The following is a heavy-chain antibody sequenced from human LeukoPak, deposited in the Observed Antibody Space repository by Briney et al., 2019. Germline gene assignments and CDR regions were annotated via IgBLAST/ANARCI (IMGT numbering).Heavy chain of an antibody. V-gene: IGHV1-18*04. D-gene: IGHD2-15*01. Sequence: GASVKVSCKASGYTFTSYGISWERQAHGQGLELVGWISAYNGNTNYAQKLQGRVTMTTDTSTSTAYMELRSLRSDDTAVYYCARDHGRRSAGYYYGMDVWGKGTTVTVSS. CDR3: ARDHGRRSAGYYYGMDV. CDR2: ISAYNGNT. CDR1: GYTFTSYG. J-gene: IGHJ6*04.